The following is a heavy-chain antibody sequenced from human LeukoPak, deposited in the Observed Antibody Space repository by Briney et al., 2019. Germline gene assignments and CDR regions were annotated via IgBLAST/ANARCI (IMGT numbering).Heavy chain of an antibody. Sequence: GGSLRLSCAASGFTFSSYAMYWVRQAPGTGLEWVAVIWYDGSNKYYADSVKGRFTISRDDSKNTLYLQMNSLRTEDTAVYYCAKAEGYDILTGLDYWGQGTLVTVSS. D-gene: IGHD3-9*01. CDR3: AKAEGYDILTGLDY. CDR1: GFTFSSYA. V-gene: IGHV3-33*06. J-gene: IGHJ4*02. CDR2: IWYDGSNK.